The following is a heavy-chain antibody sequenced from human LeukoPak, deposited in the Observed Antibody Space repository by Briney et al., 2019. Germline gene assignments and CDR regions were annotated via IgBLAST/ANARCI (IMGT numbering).Heavy chain of an antibody. Sequence: PGGSLRLSCAASGFTFSIYGMHWVRQAPGKGLEWVAVMSYDEGNEYYADSVKGRFSISRDNSKNTLYLQMNSLRAEDTAVYYCAKGGYSYGTDFDYWGQGTLVTVSS. CDR3: AKGGYSYGTDFDY. D-gene: IGHD5-18*01. V-gene: IGHV3-30*18. J-gene: IGHJ4*02. CDR2: MSYDEGNE. CDR1: GFTFSIYG.